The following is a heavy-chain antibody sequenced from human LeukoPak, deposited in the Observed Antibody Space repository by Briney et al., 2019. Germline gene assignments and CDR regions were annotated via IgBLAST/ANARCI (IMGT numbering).Heavy chain of an antibody. D-gene: IGHD2-15*01. CDR3: ARDSAPYCRGGTCNFDY. V-gene: IGHV1-69*13. J-gene: IGHJ4*02. CDR1: GGTFSSYV. CDR2: IIPIFGTA. Sequence: ASVKVSCKASGGTFSSYVISWVRQAPGQGLEWMGGIIPIFGTANYAQKFQGRVTITADESTSTANMELSSLRSEDTAVYYCARDSAPYCRGGTCNFDYGGKETLATVSS.